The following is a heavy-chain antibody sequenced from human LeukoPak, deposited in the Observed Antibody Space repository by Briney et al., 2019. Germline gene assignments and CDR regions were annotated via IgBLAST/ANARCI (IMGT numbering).Heavy chain of an antibody. CDR2: IKQDGSET. Sequence: GGSLRLSCAASGFTFSNYWMTWVRQAPGKGLEWVANIKQDGSETSYVDSMKGRFTISRDNAKDSLYLQMNSLRAEDTAVYYYARGRAAFDPWGQGTLVTVSS. V-gene: IGHV3-7*01. CDR3: ARGRAAFDP. J-gene: IGHJ5*02. CDR1: GFTFSNYW. D-gene: IGHD2-15*01.